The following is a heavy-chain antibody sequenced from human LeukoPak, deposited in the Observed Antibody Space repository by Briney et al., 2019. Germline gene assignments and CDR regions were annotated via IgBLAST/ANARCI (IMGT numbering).Heavy chain of an antibody. CDR1: GGSINSYY. Sequence: SETLSLTCTVSGGSINSYYWSWIRQPAGKGLEWIGHISTSGSTNYNPSLKSRVTMSLDTSKNHFSLKLSSVTAADTAVYFCARDLPGGSSGYFDYWGQGILVTVSS. CDR2: ISTSGST. D-gene: IGHD1-26*01. J-gene: IGHJ4*02. CDR3: ARDLPGGSSGYFDY. V-gene: IGHV4-4*07.